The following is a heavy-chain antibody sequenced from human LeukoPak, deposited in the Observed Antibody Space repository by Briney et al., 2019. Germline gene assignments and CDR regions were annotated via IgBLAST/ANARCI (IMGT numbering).Heavy chain of an antibody. CDR1: GGSISSYY. D-gene: IGHD6-19*01. Sequence: PSETLSLTCTVSGGSISSYYWSWIRQPPGKGLEWIGYIHYSGSTNYNPSLKSRVTISVDTSKNQFSLKLSSVTAADTAVYYCAGGGQWLVQGYWGQGTLVTVSS. V-gene: IGHV4-59*01. CDR3: AGGGQWLVQGY. J-gene: IGHJ4*02. CDR2: IHYSGST.